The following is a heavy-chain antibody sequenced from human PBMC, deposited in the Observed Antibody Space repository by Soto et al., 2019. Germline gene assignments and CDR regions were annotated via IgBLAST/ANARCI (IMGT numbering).Heavy chain of an antibody. Sequence: QVQLVESGGGVVPPGRSLRLSCAASGFTFSSYAMHWVRQAPGKGLEWVAVISYDGSNKYYADSVKGRFTISRDNSKNTLYLHMNSLRAEDTAVYYCARRIQPYYFDYWGQGTLVTVSS. CDR2: ISYDGSNK. V-gene: IGHV3-30-3*01. CDR3: ARRIQPYYFDY. CDR1: GFTFSSYA. J-gene: IGHJ4*02. D-gene: IGHD5-18*01.